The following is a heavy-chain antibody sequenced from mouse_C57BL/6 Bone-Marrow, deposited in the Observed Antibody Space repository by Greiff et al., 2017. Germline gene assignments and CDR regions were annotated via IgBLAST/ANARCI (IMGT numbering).Heavy chain of an antibody. CDR3: ARERSSGYLAY. CDR2: IYPRSGNT. V-gene: IGHV1-81*01. Sequence: VHLNQSGAELARPGASVKLSCKASGYTFTSYGISWVKQRTGQGLEWIGEIYPRSGNTYYNEKFKGKATLTADKSSSTAYMELRSLTSEDSAVYFCARERSSGYLAYWGQGTLVTVSA. CDR1: GYTFTSYG. D-gene: IGHD3-2*02. J-gene: IGHJ3*01.